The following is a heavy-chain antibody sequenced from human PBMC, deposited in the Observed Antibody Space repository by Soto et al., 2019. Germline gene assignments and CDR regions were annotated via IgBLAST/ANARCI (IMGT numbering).Heavy chain of an antibody. CDR2: ISSSAGTI. V-gene: IGHV3-23*01. CDR3: AGWKKSGSDG. J-gene: IGHJ6*02. CDR1: GLSCDFYP. Sequence: GRSPRLCCAASGLSCDFYPMRCVRQASGKGLEWVAGISSSAGTIYYAEPVKGRFTISRDNSKSTLYLQMDSLRAEETAVDYCAGWKKSGSDGCAQGTSVTVSS. D-gene: IGHD3-10*01.